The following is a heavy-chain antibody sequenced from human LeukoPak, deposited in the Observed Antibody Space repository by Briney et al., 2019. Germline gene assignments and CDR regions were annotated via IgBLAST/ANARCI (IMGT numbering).Heavy chain of an antibody. CDR1: GGTFSSYA. Sequence: GASVKVSCKASGGTFSSYAISWVRQAPGQGLEWMGGIIPIFGTANYAQKFQGRVTITADESTSTAYMELSSLRSEDTAVYYCASLRVGAHDYWGQGTLVTVSS. CDR3: ASLRVGAHDY. V-gene: IGHV1-69*13. J-gene: IGHJ4*02. CDR2: IIPIFGTA. D-gene: IGHD1-26*01.